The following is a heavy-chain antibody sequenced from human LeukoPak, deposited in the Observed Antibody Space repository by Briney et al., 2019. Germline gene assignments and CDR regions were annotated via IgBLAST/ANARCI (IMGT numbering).Heavy chain of an antibody. CDR1: GFTFSSYG. CDR2: ISYDGSNK. CDR3: AKDPYSDCSSTSCYAPFDY. V-gene: IGHV3-30*18. J-gene: IGHJ4*02. D-gene: IGHD2-2*01. Sequence: GGSLRLSCAASGFTFSSYGMHWVRQAPGKGLEWVAVISYDGSNKYYADSVKGRFTISRDNSKNTLYLQMNSLRAEDTAVYYCAKDPYSDCSSTSCYAPFDYWGQGTLVTVSS.